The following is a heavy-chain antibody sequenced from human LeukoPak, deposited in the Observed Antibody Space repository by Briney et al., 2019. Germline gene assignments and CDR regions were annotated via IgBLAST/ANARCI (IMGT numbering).Heavy chain of an antibody. V-gene: IGHV4-30-2*01. D-gene: IGHD3-16*02. CDR2: IYHSGST. CDR3: ARLLTDYDYVWGSNRVDAFDI. J-gene: IGHJ3*02. Sequence: SETLSLTCAVSGGSISSGGYSWSWIRQPPGKGLEWIGYIYHSGSTYYNPSLKSRVTISVDRSKNQFSLKLSSVTAADTAVYYCARLLTDYDYVWGSNRVDAFDIWGQGTMVTVSS. CDR1: GGSISSGGYS.